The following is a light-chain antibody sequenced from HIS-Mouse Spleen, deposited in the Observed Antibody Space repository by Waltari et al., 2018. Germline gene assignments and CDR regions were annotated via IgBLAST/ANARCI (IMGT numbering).Light chain of an antibody. Sequence: SYELTQPPSVSVSPGQTARITCSGDALPKKQSYWYPQKSGQAPVLVIYEDSKRPSGIPERFSGSSSGTMATLTISGAQVEDEADYYCYSTDSSGNHRVFGGGTKLTVL. CDR1: ALPKKQ. V-gene: IGLV3-10*01. CDR3: YSTDSSGNHRV. CDR2: EDS. J-gene: IGLJ2*01.